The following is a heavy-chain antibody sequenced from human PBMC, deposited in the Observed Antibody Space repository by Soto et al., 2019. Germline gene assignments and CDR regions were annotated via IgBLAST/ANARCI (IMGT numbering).Heavy chain of an antibody. D-gene: IGHD3-22*01. J-gene: IGHJ6*02. Sequence: ASVKVSCKASGYTFTSYGISWVRQAPGQGLEWMGWISAINGTTNYAQKFQGRVTMTADKSTSTAYMELSSLRSEDTAVYYCAGASPDYYDSSGYWMGYYYYYGMDVWGQGTTVTVSS. V-gene: IGHV1-18*01. CDR1: GYTFTSYG. CDR2: ISAINGTT. CDR3: AGASPDYYDSSGYWMGYYYYYGMDV.